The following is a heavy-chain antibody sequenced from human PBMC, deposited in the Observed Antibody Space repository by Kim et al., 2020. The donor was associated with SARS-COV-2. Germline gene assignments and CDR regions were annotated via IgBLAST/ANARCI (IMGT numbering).Heavy chain of an antibody. D-gene: IGHD3-10*01. CDR2: MNPNSGNT. CDR3: ARVGDLVRGPNGRVYYFDY. CDR1: GYTFTSYD. J-gene: IGHJ4*02. Sequence: ASVKVSCKASGYTFTSYDINWVRQATGQGLEWMGWMNPNSGNTGYAQKFQGRVTMTRNTSISTAYMELSSLRSEDTAVYYCARVGDLVRGPNGRVYYFDYWGQGTLVTVSS. V-gene: IGHV1-8*01.